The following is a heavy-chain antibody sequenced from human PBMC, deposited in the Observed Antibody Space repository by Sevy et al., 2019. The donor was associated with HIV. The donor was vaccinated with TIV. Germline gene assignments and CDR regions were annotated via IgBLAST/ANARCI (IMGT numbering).Heavy chain of an antibody. Sequence: GGSLRLSCVGSGFIFDDYGMHWVRQAPGKGLEWVAFIRYDGSNKYYADSVKGRFTISRDNSKNTLYLQMNSLRAEDTAVYYCAGYYGSGSYWMPLYYFDYWGQGTLVTVSS. CDR2: IRYDGSNK. V-gene: IGHV3-30*02. CDR3: AGYYGSGSYWMPLYYFDY. D-gene: IGHD3-10*01. CDR1: GFIFDDYG. J-gene: IGHJ4*02.